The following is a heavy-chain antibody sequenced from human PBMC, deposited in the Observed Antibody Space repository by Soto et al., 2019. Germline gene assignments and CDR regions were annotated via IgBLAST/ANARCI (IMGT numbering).Heavy chain of an antibody. CDR3: AKGRLGGWNGGDC. CDR2: ITGSGDNT. V-gene: IGHV3-23*01. CDR1: GFTVRTNG. J-gene: IGHJ4*02. D-gene: IGHD1-1*01. Sequence: EAQLLESGGDLVQPGGSLRLTCAASGFTVRTNGMSWVRQAPGKGLEWISGITGSGDNTYYADSVKGRFTISRDNSKNTLYLQMNSLRDEDTAVYYCAKGRLGGWNGGDCWGQGTLVTVSS.